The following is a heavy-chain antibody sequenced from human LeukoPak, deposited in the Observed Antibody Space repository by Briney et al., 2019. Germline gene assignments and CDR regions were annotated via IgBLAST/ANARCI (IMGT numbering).Heavy chain of an antibody. D-gene: IGHD3-16*01. V-gene: IGHV3-30*02. J-gene: IGHJ2*01. CDR2: IRYDGSNK. Sequence: PGGSLRLSCAASGFTFSSYGMHWVRQAPGKGLEWVAFIRYDGSNKYYADSVKGRFTISRDNSKNTLSLQMNSLRAEDSAVYYCARSGFGSYWYLDLWGRGTLVTVSS. CDR1: GFTFSSYG. CDR3: ARSGFGSYWYLDL.